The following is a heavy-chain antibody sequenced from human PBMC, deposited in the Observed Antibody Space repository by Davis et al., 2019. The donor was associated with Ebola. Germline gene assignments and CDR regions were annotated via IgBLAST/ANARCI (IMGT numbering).Heavy chain of an antibody. CDR1: GFAFNAYW. V-gene: IGHV3-7*01. D-gene: IGHD3-16*02. CDR3: ARDPIISLIVPSYGMDV. Sequence: GGSLRLSCTASGFAFNAYWMSWVRQAPGKGLEWLANIRQDGSEEYYVDSVKGRFTISRDNAKNSLFLQMSSLRAEDTAVYYCARDPIISLIVPSYGMDVWGPGTTVTVSS. CDR2: IRQDGSEE. J-gene: IGHJ6*02.